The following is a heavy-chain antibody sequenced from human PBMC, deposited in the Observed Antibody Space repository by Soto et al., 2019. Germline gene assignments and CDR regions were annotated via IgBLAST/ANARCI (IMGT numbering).Heavy chain of an antibody. D-gene: IGHD2-15*01. Sequence: ASVKVSCKASGYTFTGYYMHWVRQAPGQGLEWMGWINPNSGGTNYAQKFQGRVTMTRDTSISTAYMELSRLRSDDTAVHYCAREPACSGGSCYSVHFDYWGQGTLVTVSS. CDR3: AREPACSGGSCYSVHFDY. J-gene: IGHJ4*02. CDR1: GYTFTGYY. V-gene: IGHV1-2*02. CDR2: INPNSGGT.